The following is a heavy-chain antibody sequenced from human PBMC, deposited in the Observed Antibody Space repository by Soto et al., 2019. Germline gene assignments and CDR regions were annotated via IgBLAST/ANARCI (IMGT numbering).Heavy chain of an antibody. CDR2: ISYDGSDI. CDR1: GVTLSHYG. J-gene: IGHJ3*02. CDR3: AKWGAAIDI. Sequence: XGSLRLSCAAAGVTLSHYGLHWVRQAPGKGLEWVALISYDGSDIYYKDSVKGRFTISRDNSKNTVYLQMNSLRAEDAAVYYCAKWGAAIDIWGQGSMVTVSS. D-gene: IGHD6-13*01. V-gene: IGHV3-30*18.